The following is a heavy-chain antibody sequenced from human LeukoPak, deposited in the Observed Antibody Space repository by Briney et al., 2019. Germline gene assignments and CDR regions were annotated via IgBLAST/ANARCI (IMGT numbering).Heavy chain of an antibody. V-gene: IGHV3-66*01. D-gene: IGHD3-10*01. Sequence: PGGSLRLSCAASGFTVSSNYMSWVRQAPGKGLEWVSVIYSGGSTYYADSVKGRFTISRDNSNNTLYLQMNSLRAEDTAVYYCAQDFYGSGSYDYWGQGTLVTVSS. CDR1: GFTVSSNY. CDR2: IYSGGST. J-gene: IGHJ4*02. CDR3: AQDFYGSGSYDY.